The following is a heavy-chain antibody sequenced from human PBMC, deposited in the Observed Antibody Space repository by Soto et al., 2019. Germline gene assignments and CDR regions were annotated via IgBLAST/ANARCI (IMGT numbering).Heavy chain of an antibody. Sequence: QVPLVQSGAEVKKPGASVKVSCKASGYTFTSYAMHWVRQAPGQRLEWMGWINAGNGNTKYSQKFQGRVTITRDTSASTAYMELSSLRSEDTAVYYCARGVSSYGWNERYDYGDYYYSWFDPWGQGTLVTGSS. J-gene: IGHJ5*02. CDR1: GYTFTSYA. V-gene: IGHV1-3*01. CDR2: INAGNGNT. CDR3: ARGVSSYGWNERYDYGDYYYSWFDP. D-gene: IGHD4-17*01.